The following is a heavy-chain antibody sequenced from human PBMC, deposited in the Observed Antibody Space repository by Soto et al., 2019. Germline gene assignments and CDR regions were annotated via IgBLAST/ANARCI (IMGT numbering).Heavy chain of an antibody. Sequence: APVKVSCKASGYTLTSYGISWVRQARGHGVPWTGSITAYNGNTNYAQKLQGRVTMTTDTSTSTAYMELRSLRSDDTAVYYCARNALDFWSGHGPPNYYDYGMDVWGQGTTVTVSS. CDR2: ITAYNGNT. V-gene: IGHV1-18*01. CDR3: ARNALDFWSGHGPPNYYDYGMDV. J-gene: IGHJ6*02. D-gene: IGHD3-3*01. CDR1: GYTLTSYG.